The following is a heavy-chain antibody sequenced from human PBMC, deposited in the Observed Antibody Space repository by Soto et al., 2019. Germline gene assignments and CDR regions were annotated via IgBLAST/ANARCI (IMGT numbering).Heavy chain of an antibody. Sequence: QITLKESGPTLVKPTQTLTLTCTFSGFSLTTRGVGVGWIRQPPGKALEWLALIYWDDDKRYSPSLKSRLTITKDTSKKQVGLTFTNMDPVDTATYYCAHGPGSGQLLYSYYYYMDVWGKGATVAGS. CDR3: AHGPGSGQLLYSYYYYMDV. CDR1: GFSLTTRGVG. D-gene: IGHD1-1*01. V-gene: IGHV2-5*02. J-gene: IGHJ6*03. CDR2: IYWDDDK.